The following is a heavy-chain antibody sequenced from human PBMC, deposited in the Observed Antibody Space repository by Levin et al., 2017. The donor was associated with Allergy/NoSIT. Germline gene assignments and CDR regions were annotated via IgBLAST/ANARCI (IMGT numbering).Heavy chain of an antibody. D-gene: IGHD3-10*01. CDR1: GFTFDDHG. Sequence: PAGGSLRLSCAASGFTFDDHGMSWVRQAPGKGLEWVSGINWNGGSTGYADPVKGRFTISRDNAKNSLYLQMNSLRAEDTALYYCARVGYGSGSYYFGYWGQGTLVTVSS. CDR2: INWNGGST. V-gene: IGHV3-20*04. CDR3: ARVGYGSGSYYFGY. J-gene: IGHJ4*02.